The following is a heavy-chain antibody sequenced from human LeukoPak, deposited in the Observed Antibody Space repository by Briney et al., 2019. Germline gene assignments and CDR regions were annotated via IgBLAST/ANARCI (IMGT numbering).Heavy chain of an antibody. D-gene: IGHD3-3*01. CDR2: ISGSGDST. V-gene: IGHV3-23*01. Sequence: GGSLRLSCAGSGFAFSSYAMSWVRQAPGKGLEWVSAISGSGDSTYYADSVKGRFTSSRDNSKNTLYLQMSSLRAEDTAVYYCAKSLFTILLYYYYMDVWGKGTTVTVSS. CDR3: AKSLFTILLYYYYMDV. CDR1: GFAFSSYA. J-gene: IGHJ6*03.